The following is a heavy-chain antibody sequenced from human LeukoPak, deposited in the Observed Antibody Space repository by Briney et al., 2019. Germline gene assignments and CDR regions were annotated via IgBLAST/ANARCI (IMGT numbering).Heavy chain of an antibody. D-gene: IGHD3-22*01. J-gene: IGHJ4*02. CDR1: GYTFTGYY. V-gene: IGHV1-2*02. CDR2: INPNSGGT. CDR3: AILQEIVVAKFDY. Sequence: ASVKVSCKASGYTFTGYYMHWVRQAPGQGLEWMGWINPNSGGTNYAQKFQGRVTMTRDTSISTAYMELSRLRSDDTAVYYCAILQEIVVAKFDYWGQGTLVTVSS.